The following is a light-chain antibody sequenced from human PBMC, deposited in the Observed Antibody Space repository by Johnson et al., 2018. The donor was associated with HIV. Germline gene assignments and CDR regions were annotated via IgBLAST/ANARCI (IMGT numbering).Light chain of an antibody. CDR3: GTWDSSLSAGI. Sequence: QSALTQPPSVSAAPGQKVTISCSGSSSNIGNNYVSWYQQLPGTAPKLVIYDNNNRPSGIPDRFSGSKSGTSATLGITGLQTGDEADYYCGTWDSSLSAGIFGTGTKVTVL. V-gene: IGLV1-51*01. CDR2: DNN. J-gene: IGLJ1*01. CDR1: SSNIGNNY.